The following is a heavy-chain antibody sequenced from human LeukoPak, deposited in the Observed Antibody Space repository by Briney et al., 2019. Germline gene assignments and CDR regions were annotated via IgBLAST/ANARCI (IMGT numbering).Heavy chain of an antibody. CDR1: GFTFGDYA. CDR3: TRGGDMGFYHLYYLDY. J-gene: IGHJ4*02. Sequence: GGSLRLSCTASGFTFGDYAMSWVRQAPGKGLEWVGFIRNKAYGGTTEYAASVKGKFTISRDDSKSIAYLQMNSLKSEDTAVYYCTRGGDMGFYHLYYLDYWGQGTLVTVSS. D-gene: IGHD2-15*01. CDR2: IRNKAYGGTT. V-gene: IGHV3-49*04.